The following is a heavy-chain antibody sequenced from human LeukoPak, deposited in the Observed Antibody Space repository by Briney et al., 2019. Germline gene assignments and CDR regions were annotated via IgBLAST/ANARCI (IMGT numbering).Heavy chain of an antibody. CDR1: GFTFSTYA. J-gene: IGHJ4*02. D-gene: IGHD2-15*01. CDR3: AKAPIVVVVPRLRPSYFDY. Sequence: GGSLRLSCAASGFTFSTYAMGWVRHAPGKGLEWLSAISGSGGSTSYADSVKGRFTISRDNSKNTLYLQMNSLRAEDTAVYYCAKAPIVVVVPRLRPSYFDYWGQGTLVTVSS. V-gene: IGHV3-23*01. CDR2: ISGSGGST.